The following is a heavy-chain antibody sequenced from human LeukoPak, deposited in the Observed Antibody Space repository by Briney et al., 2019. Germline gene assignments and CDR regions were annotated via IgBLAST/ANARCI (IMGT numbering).Heavy chain of an antibody. CDR1: GFTFRTYT. V-gene: IGHV3-23*01. CDR3: AKDLKPDSVWDIEW. Sequence: GGSLRLSCAASGFTFRTYTMNWVRLAPGKGLEWVSGIYGSGTTLYAESVKGRFTISRDDSKNTLFLQMDRLRPEDTALYFCAKDLKPDSVWDIEWWGQGTQVTVSS. D-gene: IGHD2-15*01. CDR2: IYGSGTT. J-gene: IGHJ4*02.